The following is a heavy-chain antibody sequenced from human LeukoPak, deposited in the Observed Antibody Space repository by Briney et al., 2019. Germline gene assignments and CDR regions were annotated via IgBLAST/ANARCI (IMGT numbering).Heavy chain of an antibody. V-gene: IGHV3-23*01. D-gene: IGHD3-22*01. CDR1: GFTFSDYT. Sequence: GGSLRLSCAASGFTFSDYTMNWVRQAPGKGLEWVSSISGSGGSTHYADSVKGRFTISRDKTKNTLYLQMNSLRAEDTAVYYCAKSAYYDASGYYREYYFDYWGQGTLVTVSS. CDR3: AKSAYYDASGYYREYYFDY. CDR2: ISGSGGST. J-gene: IGHJ4*02.